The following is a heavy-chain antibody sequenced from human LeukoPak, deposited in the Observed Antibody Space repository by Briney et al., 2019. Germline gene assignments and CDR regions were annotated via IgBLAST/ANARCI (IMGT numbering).Heavy chain of an antibody. D-gene: IGHD3-22*01. V-gene: IGHV3-23*01. CDR2: ITAGGGNK. CDR1: GFTFSTYS. CDR3: AKDSTGFGIVLDS. J-gene: IGHJ4*02. Sequence: GGSLRLSCAASGFTFSTYSMSWVRQAPGKGLEWVSTITAGGGNKDYADSVKGRFTISRDNSKNTVYLQMNSLRAEDTAVYYCAKDSTGFGIVLDSWGQGTLVTVSS.